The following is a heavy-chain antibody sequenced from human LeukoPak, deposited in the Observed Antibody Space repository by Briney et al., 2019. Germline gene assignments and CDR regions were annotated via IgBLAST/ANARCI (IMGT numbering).Heavy chain of an antibody. V-gene: IGHV1-2*02. CDR1: GYTFTGYY. J-gene: IGHJ4*02. Sequence: ASVKVSCKASGYTFTGYYMHWVRQAPGQGLEWMGWINPNSGGTNYAQKFQVRGTMTRDTSISTAYMELSRLRSNDTAVYYCARSAESSSWVEFDYWGQGTLVTVSS. CDR3: ARSAESSSWVEFDY. CDR2: INPNSGGT. D-gene: IGHD6-13*01.